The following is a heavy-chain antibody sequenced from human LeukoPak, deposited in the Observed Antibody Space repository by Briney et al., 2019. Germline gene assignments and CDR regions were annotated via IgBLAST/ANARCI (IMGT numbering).Heavy chain of an antibody. Sequence: SETLSLTCTVSGASISSDYWSWIRQSPGKGLEWIAYIYDSGRTDYNPSLKSRVTISMNTSKNQFSLNLSSVTAADTAVYYCAGRGRRYLRDWGLGTLVTVSS. CDR3: AGRGRRYLRD. J-gene: IGHJ1*01. CDR2: IYDSGRT. CDR1: GASISSDY. V-gene: IGHV4-4*09. D-gene: IGHD2-2*02.